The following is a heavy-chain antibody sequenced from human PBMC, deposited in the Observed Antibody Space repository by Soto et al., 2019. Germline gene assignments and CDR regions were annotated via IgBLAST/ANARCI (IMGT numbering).Heavy chain of an antibody. Sequence: GGSLRLSCAASGFTFSDYYMSCIRQAPGKGLEWVSYISSSGSTIYYADSVEGRFTISRDNAKNSLYLQMNSLRAEDTAVYYCARDRPNDDAFDIWGQGTMVTVSS. CDR3: ARDRPNDDAFDI. CDR1: GFTFSDYY. V-gene: IGHV3-11*01. CDR2: ISSSGSTI. J-gene: IGHJ3*02. D-gene: IGHD2-8*01.